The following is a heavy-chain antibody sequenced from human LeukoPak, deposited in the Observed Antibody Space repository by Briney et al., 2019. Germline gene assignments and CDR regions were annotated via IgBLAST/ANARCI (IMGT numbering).Heavy chain of an antibody. Sequence: SQTLSLTCAISGDSVSSNSAAWNWIRQSPSRGLEWLGRTYYRSKWYNDYAVSVKSRITIKPDTSKNHFSLKLNSVTAADTAVYYCARRLKTAVAEYYFDYWGQGTLVTVSS. CDR3: ARRLKTAVAEYYFDY. J-gene: IGHJ4*02. D-gene: IGHD6-19*01. CDR1: GDSVSSNSAA. CDR2: TYYRSKWYN. V-gene: IGHV6-1*01.